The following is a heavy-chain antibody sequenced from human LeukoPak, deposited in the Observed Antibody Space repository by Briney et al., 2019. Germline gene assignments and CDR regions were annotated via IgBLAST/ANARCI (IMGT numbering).Heavy chain of an antibody. Sequence: ASVKVSCKASGYTFTSYGISWVRQAPGQGLEWMGWISAYNGNTNYAQKLQGRVTMTTDTSTSTAYMELRSLRSDDTAVYYCARDRRITMIVPGDWYFDLWGRGTLVTVSS. CDR2: ISAYNGNT. D-gene: IGHD3-22*01. CDR1: GYTFTSYG. J-gene: IGHJ2*01. V-gene: IGHV1-18*01. CDR3: ARDRRITMIVPGDWYFDL.